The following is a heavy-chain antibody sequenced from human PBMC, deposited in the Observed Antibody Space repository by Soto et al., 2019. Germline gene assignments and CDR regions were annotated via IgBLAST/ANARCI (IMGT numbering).Heavy chain of an antibody. Sequence: QVQLVQSGAEVKKPGASVKVSCKASGSTFTSYGISWVRQAPGQGLEWMGWISAYNGNTNDAQKLQGRVTMTTDTSTSTADRELRSLRSDDTAVYYCARNSSGWYGRSAFDSWGQGTMVTVSS. CDR3: ARNSSGWYGRSAFDS. CDR1: GSTFTSYG. V-gene: IGHV1-18*01. J-gene: IGHJ3*02. D-gene: IGHD6-19*01. CDR2: ISAYNGNT.